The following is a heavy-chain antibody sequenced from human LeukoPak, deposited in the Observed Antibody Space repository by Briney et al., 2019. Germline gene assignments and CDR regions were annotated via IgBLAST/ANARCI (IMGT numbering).Heavy chain of an antibody. CDR2: ISGSGGII. D-gene: IGHD6-19*01. Sequence: GGSLRLSCAASGFAFGSYAMAWVRQAPGKGLEWVSHISGSGGIIYYTDSVKGRFTISRDNSKNTLYLQMDSLRAEDTAVYYCAKTTAGHSSGRYPGWPVGYWGQGTLVTVSS. V-gene: IGHV3-23*01. CDR1: GFAFGSYA. CDR3: AKTTAGHSSGRYPGWPVGY. J-gene: IGHJ4*02.